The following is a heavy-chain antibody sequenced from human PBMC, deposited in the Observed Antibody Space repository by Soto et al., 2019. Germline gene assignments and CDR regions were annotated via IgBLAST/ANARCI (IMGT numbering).Heavy chain of an antibody. Sequence: GGSLRLSCAASGFTFSSYWMSWVRQAPGKGLEWVANIKQDGSEKYYVDSVKGRFTISRDNAKNSLYLQMNSLRAEDTAVYYCARESEDLTSNFDYWGQGTLVTVSS. CDR1: GFTFSSYW. CDR3: ARESEDLTSNFDY. V-gene: IGHV3-7*03. CDR2: IKQDGSEK. J-gene: IGHJ4*02.